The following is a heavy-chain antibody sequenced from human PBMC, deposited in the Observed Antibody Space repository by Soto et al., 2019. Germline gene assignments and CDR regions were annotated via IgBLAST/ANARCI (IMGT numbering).Heavy chain of an antibody. J-gene: IGHJ3*02. V-gene: IGHV3-21*01. CDR2: ISSGSSVI. D-gene: IGHD2-2*02. CDR1: DSTFRSYS. Sequence: EVQLVESGGGLVKPGESLRLSCVASDSTFRSYSMNWVRQAPGRGLEWVSIISSGSSVIFYADSMKGRFTISRDNAKNSLYQQMNSLRAEDTAVYYCARGGRGYTKDDTFDIWGQGTMVTVSS. CDR3: ARGGRGYTKDDTFDI.